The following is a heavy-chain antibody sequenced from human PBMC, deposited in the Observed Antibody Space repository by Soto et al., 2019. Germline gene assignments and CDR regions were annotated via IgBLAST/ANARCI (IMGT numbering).Heavy chain of an antibody. D-gene: IGHD3-10*01. Sequence: QVKLVQSRAAVKKPGSSVKVSCKASGGTFSSYTISWVRQAPGQGLEWMGRIIPILGIANYAQKFQGRVTITADKSTSTAYMELSSLRSEDTAVYYCARFGELLTPRFDYWGQGTLVTVSS. J-gene: IGHJ4*02. V-gene: IGHV1-69*02. CDR2: IIPILGIA. CDR3: ARFGELLTPRFDY. CDR1: GGTFSSYT.